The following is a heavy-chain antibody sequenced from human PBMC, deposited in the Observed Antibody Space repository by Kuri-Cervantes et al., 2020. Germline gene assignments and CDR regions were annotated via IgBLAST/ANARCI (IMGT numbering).Heavy chain of an antibody. J-gene: IGHJ4*02. CDR1: GYTFTGYY. D-gene: IGHD6-13*01. V-gene: IGHV1-18*04. CDR3: ARAAAGTFKHYFDY. Sequence: ASVKVSCKASGYTFTGYYMHWVRQAPGQGLEWMGWISAYNGNTNYAQKLQGRVTMTTDTSTSTAYMELRSLRSDDTAVYYCARAAAGTFKHYFDYWGQGTLVTVSS. CDR2: ISAYNGNT.